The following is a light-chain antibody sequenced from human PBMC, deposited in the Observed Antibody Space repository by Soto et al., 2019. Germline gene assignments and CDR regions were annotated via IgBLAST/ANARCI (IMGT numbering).Light chain of an antibody. J-gene: IGKJ4*01. CDR2: SAS. CDR1: QSVSSY. CDR3: QQYSEWPLT. V-gene: IGKV3-15*01. Sequence: EIVMTQSPVTLSVSPGDRATLSCRASQSVSSYLAWYQQKRGQAPRLLIYSASTRATGIPARFSGSGSGTEFILTISSLQSEDFVVYYCQQYSEWPLTFGGGTKVDIK.